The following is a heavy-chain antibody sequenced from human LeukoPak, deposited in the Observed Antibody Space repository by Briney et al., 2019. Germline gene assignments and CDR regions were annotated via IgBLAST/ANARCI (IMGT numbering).Heavy chain of an antibody. V-gene: IGHV4-61*05. Sequence: SETLSLTCTVSGGSISSSSYYWSWIRQPPGKGLEWIGYIYYSGSTNYNPSLKSRVTISVDTSKNQFSLKLSSVTAADTAVYYCARQGGYCSGGSCYPNWFDPWGQGTLVTVSS. J-gene: IGHJ5*02. D-gene: IGHD2-15*01. CDR1: GGSISSSSYY. CDR2: IYYSGST. CDR3: ARQGGYCSGGSCYPNWFDP.